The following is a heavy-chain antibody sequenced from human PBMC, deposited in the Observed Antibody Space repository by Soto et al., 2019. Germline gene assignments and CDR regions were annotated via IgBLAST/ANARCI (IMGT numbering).Heavy chain of an antibody. D-gene: IGHD6-19*01. Sequence: QVQLVQSGAEVKKPGSSVKVSCKASGGTFSSYAISWVRQAPGQGLEWMGGIIPIFGTANYAQKFQGRVTITADESTGTAYMELSSLRSEDTAVYYCARDNGSGWYPQAGTFDYWGQGTLVTVSS. J-gene: IGHJ4*02. CDR2: IIPIFGTA. V-gene: IGHV1-69*01. CDR3: ARDNGSGWYPQAGTFDY. CDR1: GGTFSSYA.